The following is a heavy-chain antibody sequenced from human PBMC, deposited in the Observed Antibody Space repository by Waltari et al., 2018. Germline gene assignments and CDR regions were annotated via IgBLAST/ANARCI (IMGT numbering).Heavy chain of an antibody. D-gene: IGHD3-22*01. CDR1: GYSISSGYY. CDR2: IYHRGST. V-gene: IGHV4-38-2*02. Sequence: QVQLQESGPGLVKPSETLSLTCTVSGYSISSGYYWGWIRPPPGKGLEWIGSIYHRGSTYYNPSLKSRVTISVDTSKNQFSLKLSSVTAADTAVYYCARDGHYYDSSGYYYWGQGTLVTVSS. CDR3: ARDGHYYDSSGYYY. J-gene: IGHJ4*02.